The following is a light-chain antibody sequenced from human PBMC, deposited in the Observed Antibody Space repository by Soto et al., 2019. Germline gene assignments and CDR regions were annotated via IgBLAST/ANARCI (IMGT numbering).Light chain of an antibody. V-gene: IGKV4-1*01. CDR1: QSLFCSSNKKNY. CDR3: QQFYSSPLT. Sequence: IVITGPPASLPWPLCELAGINCQATQSLFCSSNKKNYLAWYQQRTGQAPKLLIYWASYRDSGVPARFTGSGSGTDFSLSISSLQPEDVAAYYCQQFYSSPLTGGRGTQGDIK. CDR2: WAS. J-gene: IGKJ4*01.